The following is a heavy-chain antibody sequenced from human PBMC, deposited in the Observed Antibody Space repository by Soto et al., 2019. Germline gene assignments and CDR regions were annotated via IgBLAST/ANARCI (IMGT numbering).Heavy chain of an antibody. CDR3: ARATAYESSGYYNS. CDR2: INAGNGNT. D-gene: IGHD3-22*01. V-gene: IGHV1-3*01. CDR1: GYTFTSYT. J-gene: IGHJ5*02. Sequence: QVQLVQSGAEVEKPGASVKVSCTASGYTFTSYTIHWVRQAPGQKLERMGRINAGNGNTKYSQKFQGRVTITRDTPXSTAHMEVSRLRSEDTAVYYCARATAYESSGYYNSWGQGTLVTVSS.